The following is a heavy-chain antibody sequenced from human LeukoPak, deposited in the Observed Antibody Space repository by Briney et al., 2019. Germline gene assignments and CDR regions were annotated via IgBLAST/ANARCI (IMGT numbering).Heavy chain of an antibody. Sequence: PGGSLRLSCAASGFTFSSYSMNSVRQAPGKGLGWVSSISRSSSTIYYADSVKGRFTISRDNAKNSRYLQMKSLRAGDAAVYYCAKAPVTTCSGAYCYPFDYWSQGTLVTVSS. CDR1: GFTFSSYS. D-gene: IGHD2-15*01. CDR2: ISRSSSTI. J-gene: IGHJ4*02. CDR3: AKAPVTTCSGAYCYPFDY. V-gene: IGHV3-48*01.